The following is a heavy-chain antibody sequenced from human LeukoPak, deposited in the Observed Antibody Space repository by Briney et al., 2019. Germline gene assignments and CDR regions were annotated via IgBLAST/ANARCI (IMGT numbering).Heavy chain of an antibody. CDR2: INDNGGQR. J-gene: IGHJ4*02. CDR3: AKTQWKVGATVYFDY. Sequence: TGGSLRLSCAASGFAFNNYAMTWVRQAPGKGLEWVSNINDNGGQRHYADSVKGRFTISRDNSKNTLFLQMDSLRAEDTAVYYSAKTQWKVGATVYFDYWGQGILVTVSS. V-gene: IGHV3-23*01. CDR1: GFAFNNYA. D-gene: IGHD1-26*01.